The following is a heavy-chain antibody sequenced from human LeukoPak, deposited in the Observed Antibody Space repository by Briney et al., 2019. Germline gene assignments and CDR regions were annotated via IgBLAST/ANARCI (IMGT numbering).Heavy chain of an antibody. CDR2: ISYDGSNK. CDR1: GFTFSGYA. J-gene: IGHJ4*02. D-gene: IGHD3-10*01. Sequence: GRSLRLSCAASGFTFSGYAMHWVRQAPGKGLEWVAVISYDGSNKYYADSVKGRFTISRDNSKNTLYLQMNSLRAEDTAVYYCARDLAFMVRGVSLDYWGQGTLVTVSS. V-gene: IGHV3-30-3*01. CDR3: ARDLAFMVRGVSLDY.